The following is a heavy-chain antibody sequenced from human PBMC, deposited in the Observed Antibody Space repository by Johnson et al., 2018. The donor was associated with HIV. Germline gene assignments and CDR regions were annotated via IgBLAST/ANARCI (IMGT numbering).Heavy chain of an antibody. CDR3: AREERWLQFPAFDV. Sequence: EVLLLESGGGLVQPGGSLRLSCATSGFTFSDHYMDWVRQAPGKGLEWVGRTRNKANSYTTEYAASVKGRFTISRDDSKNSLHLQMNSLKTEDTAVYYCAREERWLQFPAFDVWGQGTVVTVSS. D-gene: IGHD5-24*01. V-gene: IGHV3-72*01. J-gene: IGHJ3*01. CDR1: GFTFSDHY. CDR2: TRNKANSYTT.